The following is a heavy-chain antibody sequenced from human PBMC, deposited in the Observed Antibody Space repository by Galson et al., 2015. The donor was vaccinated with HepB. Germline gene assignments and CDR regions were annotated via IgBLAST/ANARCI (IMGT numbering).Heavy chain of an antibody. Sequence: QSGAEVKKPGESLRISCKASGYTFTSYGISWVRQAPGQGLEWMGWISAYNGNTNYAQKLQGRVTMTTDTSTSTAYMELRSLRSDDTAVYYCARDRSGSYQTSSAFDIWGQGTMVTVSS. J-gene: IGHJ3*02. CDR3: ARDRSGSYQTSSAFDI. V-gene: IGHV1-18*01. D-gene: IGHD1-26*01. CDR1: GYTFTSYG. CDR2: ISAYNGNT.